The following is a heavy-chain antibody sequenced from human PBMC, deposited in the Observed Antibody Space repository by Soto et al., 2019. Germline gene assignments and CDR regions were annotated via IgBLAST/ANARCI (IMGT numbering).Heavy chain of an antibody. CDR1: GYSFTSYW. CDR3: ARLAAAATVTDYYYGMDV. J-gene: IGHJ6*02. CDR2: IYPGDSDT. D-gene: IGHD6-13*01. Sequence: GESLKISCKGSGYSFTSYWIGWVRQMPGKGLEWMGIIYPGDSDTRYSPSFQGQVTVSADKSISTAYLQWSSLKASDTAMHYCARLAAAATVTDYYYGMDVWGQGTTVTVSS. V-gene: IGHV5-51*01.